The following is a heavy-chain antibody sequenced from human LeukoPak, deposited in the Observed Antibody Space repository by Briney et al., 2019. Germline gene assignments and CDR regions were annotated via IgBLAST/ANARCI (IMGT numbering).Heavy chain of an antibody. D-gene: IGHD1-1*01. V-gene: IGHV4-34*01. J-gene: IGHJ6*03. CDR2: INHSGST. CDR3: ARGVQDYYYYMDV. CDR1: GGSFSGYY. Sequence: SETLSLTCAVYGGSFSGYYWSWIRQPPGKGLEWIGEINHSGSTNYNPSLKSRVTISVDTSKNQFSLKLSSVTAADTAVYYRARGVQDYYYYMDVWGKGTTVTVSS.